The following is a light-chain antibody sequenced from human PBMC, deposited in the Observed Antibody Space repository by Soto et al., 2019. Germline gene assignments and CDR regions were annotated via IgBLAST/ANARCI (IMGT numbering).Light chain of an antibody. V-gene: IGKV3-20*01. CDR3: QQYNNWPPIT. CDR2: GAS. Sequence: EIVLTQSPGTLSLSPGERATLSCRASQSVSSNYLAWYQQKPAQAPRLLIYGASSRATGIPDRFSGSGSGTDFTLTIRRLEPEDFAAYYCQQYNNWPPITFGQGTRLEIK. J-gene: IGKJ5*01. CDR1: QSVSSNY.